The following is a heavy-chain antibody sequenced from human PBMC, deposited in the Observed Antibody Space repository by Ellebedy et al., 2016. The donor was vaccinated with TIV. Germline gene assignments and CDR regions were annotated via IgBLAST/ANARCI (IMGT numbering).Heavy chain of an antibody. CDR1: GYSFTSYW. Sequence: GESLKISCKGSGYSFTSYWIGWVRQMPGKGLEWMGIIYPGDSDTRYSPSFQGQVTISADKSISTAYLQWSSLKASDTAMYYCARQTAYYDFWSGYYTTSPEEGFDYWGQGTLVTVS. J-gene: IGHJ4*02. CDR2: IYPGDSDT. CDR3: ARQTAYYDFWSGYYTTSPEEGFDY. V-gene: IGHV5-51*01. D-gene: IGHD3-3*01.